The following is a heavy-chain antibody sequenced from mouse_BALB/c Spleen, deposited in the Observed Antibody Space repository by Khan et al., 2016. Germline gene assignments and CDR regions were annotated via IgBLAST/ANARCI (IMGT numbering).Heavy chain of an antibody. CDR3: ERYDYAIDY. D-gene: IGHD2-14*01. J-gene: IGHJ4*01. CDR2: INPYNDGT. V-gene: IGHV1S136*01. CDR1: GYTFTSYV. Sequence: VQLKQAGPELVKPGASVKMSCKASGYTFTSYVMHWVKQKPGQGLEWIGYINPYNDGTKYNEKFKGKATLTSDKSSSTAYMELSSLTSEDSASYYYERYDYAIDYWGQGTTVTVSS.